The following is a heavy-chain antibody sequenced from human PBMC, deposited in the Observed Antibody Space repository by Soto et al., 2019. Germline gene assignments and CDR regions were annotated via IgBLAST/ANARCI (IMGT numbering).Heavy chain of an antibody. J-gene: IGHJ4*02. Sequence: GGSLRLSCAAPGFTFGNSWMHWVRQAPGEGLEWVSRMNSDGSTTDYADSVKGRFTVSRDNAKNTLYLQMNSLRAEDTAVYYCATAEVDYWGPGTLVTVSS. CDR3: ATAEVDY. CDR1: GFTFGNSW. V-gene: IGHV3-74*01. CDR2: MNSDGSTT.